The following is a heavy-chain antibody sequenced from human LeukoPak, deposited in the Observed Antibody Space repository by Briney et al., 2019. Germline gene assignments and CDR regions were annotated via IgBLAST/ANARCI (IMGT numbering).Heavy chain of an antibody. CDR2: IYYRGST. V-gene: IGHV4-59*08. Sequence: PSETLSLTRTVSGGSLSTYCWSWIPQPPGEGLERIGCIYYRGSTNYSPSLKSRVTISVDTSKNQFSLKLTSVTAADTAVYYCARHVGGSGYLYYWGQGTLVTVSS. CDR3: ARHVGGSGYLYY. CDR1: GGSLSTYC. J-gene: IGHJ4*02. D-gene: IGHD5-12*01.